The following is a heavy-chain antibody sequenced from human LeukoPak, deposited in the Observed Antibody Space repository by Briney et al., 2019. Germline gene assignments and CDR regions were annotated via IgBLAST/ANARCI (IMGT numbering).Heavy chain of an antibody. D-gene: IGHD3-10*02. CDR2: IYHSGST. CDR1: GGSISSGGYS. CDR3: AKVAISGEPEYYFDY. Sequence: SEILSLTCAVSGGSISSGGYSWSWIRQPPGKGLEWIGYIYHSGSTYYNPSLKSRVTISVDRSKNQFSLKLSSVTAADTAVYYCAKVAISGEPEYYFDYWGQGTLVTVSS. V-gene: IGHV4-30-2*01. J-gene: IGHJ4*02.